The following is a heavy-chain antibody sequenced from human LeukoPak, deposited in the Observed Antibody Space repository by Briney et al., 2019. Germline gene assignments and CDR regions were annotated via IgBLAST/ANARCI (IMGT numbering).Heavy chain of an antibody. CDR2: VKSKTDGGTT. V-gene: IGHV3-15*01. Sequence: PGGSLRLSCAASGFTFENAWISWVRQAPGKGLEWVGRVKSKTDGGTTHYAAPVKGRFTISRDDSKNTVYFQMNGLQIDDTAVYYCTTDPRHAYYMDVWGKGTTVTVSS. J-gene: IGHJ6*03. CDR3: TTDPRHAYYMDV. CDR1: GFTFENAW.